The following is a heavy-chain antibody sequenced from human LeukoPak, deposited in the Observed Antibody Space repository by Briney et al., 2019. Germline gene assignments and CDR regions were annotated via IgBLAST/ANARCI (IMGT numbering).Heavy chain of an antibody. CDR1: GDSVSSNSAA. CDR3: ARGQYCSSTSCLDFDY. CDR2: TYYRSKWYN. V-gene: IGHV6-1*01. D-gene: IGHD2-2*01. J-gene: IGHJ4*02. Sequence: SQTLSLTCAISGDSVSSNSAAWNWIRQSPSRGLEWLGRTYYRSKWYNDYAVSVKSRITINPDTSKNQFSLKLSSVTAADTAVYYCARGQYCSSTSCLDFDYWGQGTLVTVSS.